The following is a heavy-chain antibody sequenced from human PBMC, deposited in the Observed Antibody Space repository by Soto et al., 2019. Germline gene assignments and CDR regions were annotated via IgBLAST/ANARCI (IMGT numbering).Heavy chain of an antibody. Sequence: GGSLRLSCAASGFTFSSYSMNWVRQAPGKGLEWVSSISSSSSYIYYADSVKGRFTISRDNAKNSLYLQMNSLRAEDTAVYYCARDPYYGSGSYYRAFDYWGQGTLVTVSS. D-gene: IGHD3-10*01. CDR3: ARDPYYGSGSYYRAFDY. J-gene: IGHJ4*02. CDR1: GFTFSSYS. CDR2: ISSSSSYI. V-gene: IGHV3-21*01.